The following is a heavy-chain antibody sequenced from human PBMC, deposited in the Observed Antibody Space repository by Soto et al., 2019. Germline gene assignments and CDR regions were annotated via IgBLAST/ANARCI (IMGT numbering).Heavy chain of an antibody. V-gene: IGHV1-2*04. CDR1: GYTFIGDY. CDR3: ARGGEYSSPFGPFDI. CDR2: INPNSGGT. Sequence: QVQLVQSGAEVKKPGASVKVSCKASGYTFIGDYMHWVRQAPGQGLEWMGWINPNSGGTNYAQKFQGWVTMTRDTSISTAYMELRRLRSDDTAVYYCARGGEYSSPFGPFDIWGQGTMVTVSS. J-gene: IGHJ3*02. D-gene: IGHD6-6*01.